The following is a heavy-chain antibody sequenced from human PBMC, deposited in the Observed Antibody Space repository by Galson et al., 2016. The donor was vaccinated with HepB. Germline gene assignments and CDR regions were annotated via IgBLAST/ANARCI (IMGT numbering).Heavy chain of an antibody. CDR2: INPSGGST. J-gene: IGHJ6*02. V-gene: IGHV1-46*01. D-gene: IGHD3-3*01. CDR3: ARDGLRFLEWLRDGMDV. CDR1: GYTFTRYY. Sequence: SVKVSCKASGYTFTRYYIHWVRQAPGQGLEWMGVINPSGGSTKDTQKLQGRVTMTTDTSTSTAYMELRSLRSDDTAVYYCARDGLRFLEWLRDGMDVWGQGTTVTVSS.